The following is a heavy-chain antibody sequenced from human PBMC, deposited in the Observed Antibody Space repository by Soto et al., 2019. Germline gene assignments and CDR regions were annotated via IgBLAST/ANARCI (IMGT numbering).Heavy chain of an antibody. J-gene: IGHJ4*02. V-gene: IGHV3-30*18. Sequence: GGSLRLSCAASGFTFSSYGMHWVRQAPGKGLEWVAVISYDGSNKYYADSVKGRFTISRDNSKNTLYLQMNSLRAEDTAVYYCAKDRNGESYCSGGSCAPADYWGQGTLVTVSS. CDR3: AKDRNGESYCSGGSCAPADY. CDR1: GFTFSSYG. D-gene: IGHD2-15*01. CDR2: ISYDGSNK.